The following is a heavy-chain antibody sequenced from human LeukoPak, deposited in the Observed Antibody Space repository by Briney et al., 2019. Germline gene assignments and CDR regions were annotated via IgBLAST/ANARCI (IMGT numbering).Heavy chain of an antibody. D-gene: IGHD3-22*01. J-gene: IGHJ4*02. CDR1: GGSISSGSYY. CDR3: ARDTDYHSPFFDY. CDR2: IYPSGST. Sequence: SETLSLTCTVSGGSISSGSYYWSWIRQPAGQGLEWIGRIYPSGSTNYNPSLKSRVTISLHTSKNQFSLKLSSVTAADTAVYYCARDTDYHSPFFDYWGQGTLVTVSS. V-gene: IGHV4-61*02.